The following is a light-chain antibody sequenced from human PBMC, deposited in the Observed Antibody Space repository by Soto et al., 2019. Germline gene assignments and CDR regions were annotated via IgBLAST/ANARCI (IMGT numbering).Light chain of an antibody. CDR1: QSIRSNY. J-gene: IGKJ4*01. CDR3: QQFSSYPLT. CDR2: DAS. V-gene: IGKV3-20*01. Sequence: EIVLTQSPGTLSLSPGERATLSCRASQSIRSNYLAWYQKKPGQAPRLLIYDASSRATGIPDRFSGGGSGTDFNLTISRLETEDFAVYDCQQFSSYPLTFGGGTKLEIK.